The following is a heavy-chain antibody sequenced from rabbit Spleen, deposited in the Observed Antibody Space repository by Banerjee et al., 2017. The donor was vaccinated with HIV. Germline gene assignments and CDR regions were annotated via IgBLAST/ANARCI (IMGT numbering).Heavy chain of an antibody. D-gene: IGHD8-1*01. CDR1: GFSLSDAYY. CDR2: VKTTIDST. V-gene: IGHV1S45*01. Sequence: QEQLVESGGGLVQPEGSLTLTCTASGFSLSDAYYMCWVRQAPGKGLEWIGCVKTTIDSTWFANWVKGRFTISKTSSTTVTLQMTSLTAADTATYFCARDPVGGSYYMDLWGPGTLVTVS. J-gene: IGHJ4*01. CDR3: ARDPVGGSYYMDL.